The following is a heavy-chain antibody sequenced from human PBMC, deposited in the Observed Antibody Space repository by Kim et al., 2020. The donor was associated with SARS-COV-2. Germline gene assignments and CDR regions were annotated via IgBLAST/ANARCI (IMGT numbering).Heavy chain of an antibody. D-gene: IGHD6-13*01. Sequence: ADSVKGRFTIYRDNSKNTLYLQMNSLRAEDTAVYYCARDQSAGYSSSWNDYWGQGTLVTVSS. V-gene: IGHV3-30*07. J-gene: IGHJ4*02. CDR3: ARDQSAGYSSSWNDY.